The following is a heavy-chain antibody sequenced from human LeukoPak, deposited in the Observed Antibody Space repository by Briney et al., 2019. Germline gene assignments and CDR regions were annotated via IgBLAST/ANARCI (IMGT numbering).Heavy chain of an antibody. D-gene: IGHD4/OR15-4a*01. Sequence: GGSLSLSCAASGFIFSSYGMHWVRQAPDKGLEWVAFIRYDGSRKYYADSVKGRFTISRDNSKNTLYLQMNGLRAEDTAMYYCAKVSLNMVNDAFDIWGQGTMVSVSS. CDR3: AKVSLNMVNDAFDI. CDR2: IRYDGSRK. V-gene: IGHV3-30*02. J-gene: IGHJ3*02. CDR1: GFIFSSYG.